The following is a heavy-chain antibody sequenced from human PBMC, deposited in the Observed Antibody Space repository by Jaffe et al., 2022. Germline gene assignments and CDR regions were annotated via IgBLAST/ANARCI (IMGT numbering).Heavy chain of an antibody. CDR1: GYSISSGYY. J-gene: IGHJ4*02. CDR3: ARHSMADILTGYYFDY. V-gene: IGHV4-38-2*01. CDR2: IYHSGST. Sequence: QVQLQESGPGLVKPSETLSLTCAVSGYSISSGYYWGWIRQPPGKGLEWIGSIYHSGSTYYNPSLKSRVTISVDTSKNQFSLKLSSVTAADTAVYYCARHSMADILTGYYFDYWGQGTLVTVSS. D-gene: IGHD3-9*01.